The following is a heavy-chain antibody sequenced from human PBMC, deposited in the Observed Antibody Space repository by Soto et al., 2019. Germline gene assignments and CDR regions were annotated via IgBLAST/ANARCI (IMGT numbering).Heavy chain of an antibody. Sequence: SETLSLTCTVSGDSISSYSWSWIRQPPGKGLEWIGNIHYNGNTNYNPSLKSRVTISVDTSKNQFSLKLSSVTAADTAVYYCARHDTPYGDYVGAWGQGTLVTVS. D-gene: IGHD4-17*01. V-gene: IGHV4-59*08. CDR1: GDSISSYS. CDR2: IHYNGNT. CDR3: ARHDTPYGDYVGA. J-gene: IGHJ5*02.